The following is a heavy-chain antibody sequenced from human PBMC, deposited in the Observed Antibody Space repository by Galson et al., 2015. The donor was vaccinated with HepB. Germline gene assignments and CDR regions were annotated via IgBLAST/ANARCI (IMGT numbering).Heavy chain of an antibody. CDR1: GGSINSSSYY. D-gene: IGHD2-8*01. Sequence: LSLTCTVSGGSINSSSYYWVWIRQPPGKGLEWIGSIHYSGSIYYNPSLESRVTVSVDASKNQFSLKLSSVTAADTAVYYCARQMILMGPLYNYYYGMDVWGQGTTVTVSS. CDR3: ARQMILMGPLYNYYYGMDV. CDR2: IHYSGSI. V-gene: IGHV4-39*01. J-gene: IGHJ6*02.